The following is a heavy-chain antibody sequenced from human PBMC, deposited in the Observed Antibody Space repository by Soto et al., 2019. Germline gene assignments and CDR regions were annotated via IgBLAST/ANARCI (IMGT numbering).Heavy chain of an antibody. CDR2: IYYSGST. V-gene: IGHV4-39*01. J-gene: IGHJ6*02. D-gene: IGHD3-10*01. Sequence: PSETLSLTCTVSGGSISSSSYYWGWIRQPPGKGLEWIGSIYYSGSTYYNPSLKSRVTISVDTSKNQFSLKLSSVTAADTAVYYCARRIVGNYYGSGDNYGMDVWGQGTTVTVSS. CDR1: GGSISSSSYY. CDR3: ARRIVGNYYGSGDNYGMDV.